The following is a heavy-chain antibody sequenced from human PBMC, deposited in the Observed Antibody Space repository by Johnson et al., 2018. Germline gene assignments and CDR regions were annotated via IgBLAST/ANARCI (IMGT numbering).Heavy chain of an antibody. CDR3: AREELVVLPSNRLYYCDMDV. D-gene: IGHD2-8*01. V-gene: IGHV3-74*01. J-gene: IGHJ6*02. CDR2: INSDGSDT. Sequence: VQLQESGGGSAQPGGSLRLSCAASGFTFRTFWMHWVRQVPGKGLMWVSRINSDGSDTKYADPVKDRFTISRDNSKNTLYLAINSLRGEDSAVYYCAREELVVLPSNRLYYCDMDVWGVGTTVTVSS. CDR1: GFTFRTFW.